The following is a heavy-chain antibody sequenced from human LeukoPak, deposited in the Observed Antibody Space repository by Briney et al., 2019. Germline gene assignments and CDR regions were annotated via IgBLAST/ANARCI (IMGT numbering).Heavy chain of an antibody. D-gene: IGHD1-26*01. CDR1: GGSISGYY. CDR3: ARLLFFGGSYYDL. CDR2: IYTSGST. V-gene: IGHV4-4*09. J-gene: IGHJ5*02. Sequence: PSETLSLTCTVSGGSISGYYWSWIRQPPGKGLEWIGYIYTSGSTNYNPSLKSRVTISVDTSKNQFSLKLSSVTAADTAVYYCARLLFFGGSYYDLWGQGTLVTVSS.